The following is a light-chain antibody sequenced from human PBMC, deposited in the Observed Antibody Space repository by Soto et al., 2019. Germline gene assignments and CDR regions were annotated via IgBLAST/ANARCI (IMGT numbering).Light chain of an antibody. Sequence: QSALTQPASVSGSPGQPITISCTGTSSDVGGYNYVSWYQQHPGKAPKVMIYDVSNRPSGVSNRFSGSKSGNTASLTTSGLQPEDEADYYCNSYTTSSTYVFGTGTKLTVL. CDR2: DVS. CDR3: NSYTTSSTYV. J-gene: IGLJ1*01. V-gene: IGLV2-14*01. CDR1: SSDVGGYNY.